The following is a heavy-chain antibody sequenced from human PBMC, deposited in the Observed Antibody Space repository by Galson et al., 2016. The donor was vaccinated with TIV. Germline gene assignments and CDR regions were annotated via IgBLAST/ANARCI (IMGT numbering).Heavy chain of an antibody. CDR2: LFYSGSR. V-gene: IGHV4-59*11. D-gene: IGHD3-3*01. J-gene: IGHJ6*03. CDR3: ARRGNITIFGVPYPDYYYYMDV. Sequence: VSGGSITSHYWSWIRQPPGKGLEWIGYLFYSGSRNFNSSFKSRVTVSLDTSKNQFSLKLKSVTAADTAVYYCARRGNITIFGVPYPDYYYYMDVWGKGTTVTVSS. CDR1: GGSITSHY.